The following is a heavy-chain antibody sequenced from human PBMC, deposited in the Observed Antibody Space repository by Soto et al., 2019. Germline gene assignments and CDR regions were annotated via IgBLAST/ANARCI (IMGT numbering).Heavy chain of an antibody. Sequence: QLQLQESGPGLVKPSETLSLTCTVSGGSISSSSYYWGWIRQPPGKGLEWIGSIYYSGSTYYNPSLTSRVPTYVNSDENQFSPKLSARSAGDTAVYYCARHRPNDFWSGGVRYYCYCEPWGRGTLVVVSS. D-gene: IGHD3-3*01. CDR3: ARHRPNDFWSGGVRYYCYCEP. CDR1: GGSISSSSYY. CDR2: IYYSGST. V-gene: IGHV4-39*01. J-gene: IGHJ2*01.